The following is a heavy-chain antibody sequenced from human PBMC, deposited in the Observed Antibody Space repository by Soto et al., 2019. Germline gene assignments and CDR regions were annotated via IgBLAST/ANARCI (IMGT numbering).Heavy chain of an antibody. D-gene: IGHD4-17*01. V-gene: IGHV3-21*06. Sequence: PXASLRISCAASGFTFSGYAMNWVRQAAGKGLEWGSSVSGSSSYIYYADSVKGRFTVSRDNANNLVFLQMNGLRPEDTAMYYCARDLRGHYGPWGQGTMVTVSS. CDR3: ARDLRGHYGP. CDR2: VSGSSSYI. J-gene: IGHJ3*01. CDR1: GFTFSGYA.